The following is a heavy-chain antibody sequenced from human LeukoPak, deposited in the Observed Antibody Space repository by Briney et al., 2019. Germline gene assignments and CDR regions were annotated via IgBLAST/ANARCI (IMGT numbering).Heavy chain of an antibody. Sequence: SETLSLTCAVYGGSFSGYYWSWIRQPPGKGLEWTGEINHSGSTNYNPSLKSRVTISVDTSKNQFSLKLSSVTAADTAVYYCARGHSGSYYYYYYYMDVWGKGTTVTVSS. V-gene: IGHV4-34*01. D-gene: IGHD1-26*01. CDR2: INHSGST. CDR1: GGSFSGYY. CDR3: ARGHSGSYYYYYYYMDV. J-gene: IGHJ6*03.